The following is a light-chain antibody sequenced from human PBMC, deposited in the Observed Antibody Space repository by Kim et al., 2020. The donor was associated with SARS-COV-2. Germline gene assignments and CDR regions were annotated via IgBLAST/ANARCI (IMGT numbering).Light chain of an antibody. CDR2: SNN. CDR1: SSNIGSNT. V-gene: IGLV1-44*01. Sequence: QSVLTQPPSASGTPGQRVTISCSGSSSNIGSNTVNWYQQLPGSAPKLLIYSNNHRPSGVPDRFSGYKPGTSASLAISGLQSEDEADYYCAAWDDSLNGWGFGGGTQLTVL. CDR3: AAWDDSLNGWG. J-gene: IGLJ3*02.